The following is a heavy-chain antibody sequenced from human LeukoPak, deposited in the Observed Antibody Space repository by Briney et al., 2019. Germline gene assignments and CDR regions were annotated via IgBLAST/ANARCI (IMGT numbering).Heavy chain of an antibody. D-gene: IGHD3-22*01. J-gene: IGHJ5*02. CDR2: IYTSGST. V-gene: IGHV4-4*07. CDR1: GGSISSYY. CDR3: ARGGRYYDSSGYEYNWFDP. Sequence: KPSETLSLTCTVSGGSISSYYWSWIRQPAGKGLEWIVRIYTSGSTNYNPSLKSRVTMSVDTSKNQFSLKLSSVTAADTAVYYCARGGRYYDSSGYEYNWFDPWGQGTLVTVSS.